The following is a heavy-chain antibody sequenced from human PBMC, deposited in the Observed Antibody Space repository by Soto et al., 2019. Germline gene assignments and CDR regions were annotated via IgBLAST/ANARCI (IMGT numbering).Heavy chain of an antibody. D-gene: IGHD3-9*01. CDR1: GYTFTSYY. J-gene: IGHJ4*02. CDR3: ARDGNAYYDILTGYVFDY. Sequence: GASVKVSCKASGYTFTSYYMHWVRQAPGQGLEWMGIINPSGGSTSYAQKFQGRVTMTRDTSTSTVYMELSSLRSEDTAVYYCARDGNAYYDILTGYVFDYWGQGTLVTVSS. CDR2: INPSGGST. V-gene: IGHV1-46*01.